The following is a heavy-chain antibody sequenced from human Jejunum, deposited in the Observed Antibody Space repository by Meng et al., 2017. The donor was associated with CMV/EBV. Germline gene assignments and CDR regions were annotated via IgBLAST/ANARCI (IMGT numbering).Heavy chain of an antibody. Sequence: SGLTFGNYWMHGVRQAAGKGLVWVSRINSDGSSTSNADSVKGRFTISRDNARNTLYLQMNSLRVEDTAVYYCARDGGSGILGAFDFWGQGTLVTVSS. V-gene: IGHV3-74*01. CDR1: GLTFGNYW. CDR2: INSDGSST. D-gene: IGHD1-26*01. J-gene: IGHJ4*02. CDR3: ARDGGSGILGAFDF.